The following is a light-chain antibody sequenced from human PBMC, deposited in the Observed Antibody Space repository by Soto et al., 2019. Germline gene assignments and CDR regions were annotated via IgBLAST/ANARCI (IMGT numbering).Light chain of an antibody. CDR3: GAWFDRLNFPSF. CDR2: DSN. Sequence: QSVLTQPPSASGTPGQRVTISCSGSSSNIGSNTVHWYQQLAGAAPKLLIYDSNQRPSGVPDRFSGSQSGTSASLAISGLQSENEANYYCGAWFDRLNFPSFFESGTKATLL. V-gene: IGLV1-44*01. CDR1: SSNIGSNT. J-gene: IGLJ1*01.